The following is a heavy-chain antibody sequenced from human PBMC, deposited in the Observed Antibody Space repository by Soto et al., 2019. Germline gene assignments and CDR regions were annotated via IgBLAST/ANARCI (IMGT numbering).Heavy chain of an antibody. CDR3: ARDLYYYGMDV. Sequence: QVQLVESGGGVVQPGRSLRLSCAASGFTFSSYGMHWVRQAPGKGLEWVAVIWYDGSNKYYADSVKGRFTISRDNSKNTLYLQMNSLRAEDTAVYYCARDLYYYGMDVWGQGTTVTVSS. V-gene: IGHV3-33*01. CDR2: IWYDGSNK. J-gene: IGHJ6*02. CDR1: GFTFSSYG.